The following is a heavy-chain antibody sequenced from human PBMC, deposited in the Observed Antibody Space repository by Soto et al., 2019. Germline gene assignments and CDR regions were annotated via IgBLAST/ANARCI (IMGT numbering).Heavy chain of an antibody. D-gene: IGHD2-21*01. Sequence: GASVKVSCKASGYTFASYGISWVRQAPGLGLEWMGWISAYNGNTNYAQKFQGRVTMTRDTSISTAYMELSRLRSDDTAVYYCARDLSAPYKIATNVDPWGQGTLVTVSS. V-gene: IGHV1-18*04. CDR2: ISAYNGNT. J-gene: IGHJ5*02. CDR1: GYTFASYG. CDR3: ARDLSAPYKIATNVDP.